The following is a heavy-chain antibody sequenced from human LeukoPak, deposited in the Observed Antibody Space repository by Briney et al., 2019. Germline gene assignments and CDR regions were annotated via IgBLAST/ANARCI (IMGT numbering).Heavy chain of an antibody. CDR3: ARGGPYYYGSGSFDFDY. CDR2: INHSGST. J-gene: IGHJ4*02. CDR1: GGSFSGYY. Sequence: PSETLSLTCAVYGGSFSGYYWSWLRQPPGKGLEWIGEINHSGSTNYNPSLKSRVTISVDTSKNQFSLKLSSVTAADTAVYYCARGGPYYYGSGSFDFDYWGQGTLVTVSS. V-gene: IGHV4-34*01. D-gene: IGHD3-10*01.